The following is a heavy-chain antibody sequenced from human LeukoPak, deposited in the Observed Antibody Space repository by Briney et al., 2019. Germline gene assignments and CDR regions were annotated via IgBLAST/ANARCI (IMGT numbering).Heavy chain of an antibody. V-gene: IGHV3-74*01. D-gene: IGHD3-22*01. J-gene: IGHJ4*02. Sequence: GGSLRLSCAASGFTFSSYWMHWVRQAPGKGLVWVSRINSDGSTTSYADSVKGRFTISRDNAKNTLYLQMNILRDEDTAVYYCARVPYYDRSGYYSPFDSWGQGTLVTVSS. CDR2: INSDGSTT. CDR3: ARVPYYDRSGYYSPFDS. CDR1: GFTFSSYW.